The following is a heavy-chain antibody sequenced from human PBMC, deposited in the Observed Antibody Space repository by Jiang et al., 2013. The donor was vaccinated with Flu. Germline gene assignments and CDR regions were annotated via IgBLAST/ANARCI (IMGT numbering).Heavy chain of an antibody. CDR3: ARELRSGTFGVVTPFDY. Sequence: TSQTLSLTCAISGDSVSSNSAAWNWIRQSPSRGLEWLGRTYYGSKWYNDYAVSVKSRITINPDTSKNQFSLQLNSVTPEDTAVYYCARELRSGTFGVVTPFDYWGQGTLVTVSS. CDR2: TYYGSKWYN. D-gene: IGHD3-3*01. V-gene: IGHV6-1*01. CDR1: GDSVSSNSAA. J-gene: IGHJ4*02.